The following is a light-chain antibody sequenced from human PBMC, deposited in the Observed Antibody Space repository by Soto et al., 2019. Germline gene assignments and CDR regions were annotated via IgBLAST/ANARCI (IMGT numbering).Light chain of an antibody. CDR2: GAS. CDR3: QQYDTWPLI. CDR1: QSVSSN. J-gene: IGKJ5*01. Sequence: EIVMTQSPATLSVSPGERATLSCRASQSVSSNLAWYQQKPGQAPRLLIYGASTRATGIAARFSGSGSGTEFTLTISSLQSEDVAAYYCQQYDTWPLILGQGTRLEIK. V-gene: IGKV3-15*01.